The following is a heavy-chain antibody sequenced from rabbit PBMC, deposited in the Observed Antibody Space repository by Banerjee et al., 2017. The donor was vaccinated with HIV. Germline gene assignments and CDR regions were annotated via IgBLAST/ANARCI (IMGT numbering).Heavy chain of an antibody. CDR1: GFDFTNNA. V-gene: IGHV1S47*01. CDR2: IDTGDGTT. J-gene: IGHJ4*01. CDR3: ARGNGGVAGAPYFVL. D-gene: IGHD4-1*01. Sequence: TCKASGFDFTNNAMCWVRQAPGKGLEWIASIDTGDGTTDYASWVNGRFSISRSTSLNTVDLKMTSLTAADTATYFCARGNGGVAGAPYFVLWGPGTLVTVS.